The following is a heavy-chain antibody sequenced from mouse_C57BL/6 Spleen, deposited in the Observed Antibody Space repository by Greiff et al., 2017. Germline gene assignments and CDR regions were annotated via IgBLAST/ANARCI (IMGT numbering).Heavy chain of an antibody. V-gene: IGHV1-69*01. CDR3: ARGGFDY. CDR2: IDPSDSYT. Sequence: QVQLQQPGAELVMPGASVKLSCKASGYTFTSYWMPWVKQRPGPGLEWIGEIDPSDSYTNYNQKFKGKSTLTVDKSSSTAYMQLSSLTSEDSAVYYCARGGFDYWGQGTTLTVSS. CDR1: GYTFTSYW. J-gene: IGHJ2*01.